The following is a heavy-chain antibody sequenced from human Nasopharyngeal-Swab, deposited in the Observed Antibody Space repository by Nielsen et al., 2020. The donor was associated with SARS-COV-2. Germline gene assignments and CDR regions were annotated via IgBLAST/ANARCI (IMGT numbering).Heavy chain of an antibody. CDR2: IYYSGST. J-gene: IGHJ4*02. Sequence: SETLSLTCTVSGGSISSYYWSWIRQPPGKGLEWIGYIYYSGSTNYNPSLKSRVTISVDTSKNQFYLKLSSVTAADTAVYYCARQLDYYDSSGYYLRYFDYWGQGTLVTVSS. D-gene: IGHD3-22*01. CDR3: ARQLDYYDSSGYYLRYFDY. CDR1: GGSISSYY. V-gene: IGHV4-59*08.